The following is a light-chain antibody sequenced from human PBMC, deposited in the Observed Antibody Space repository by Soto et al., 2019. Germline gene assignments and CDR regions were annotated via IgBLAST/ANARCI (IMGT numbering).Light chain of an antibody. CDR1: LTVSDNY. V-gene: IGKV3-20*01. CDR3: QQYSSAPLT. CDR2: GAS. Sequence: EIVLTQSPGTLSLSPGERATLSCRASLTVSDNYLAWYQQKAGQAPRLVIYGASNRATGIPDRFSGSGSGTDFTLTISRLEPEDFAVYYRQQYSSAPLTFGQGTKVDIK. J-gene: IGKJ1*01.